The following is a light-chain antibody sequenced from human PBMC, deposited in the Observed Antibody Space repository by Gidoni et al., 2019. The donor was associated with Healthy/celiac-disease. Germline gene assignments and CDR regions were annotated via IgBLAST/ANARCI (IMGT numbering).Light chain of an antibody. CDR1: QSVSSSY. CDR2: GAS. V-gene: IGKV3-20*01. Sequence: ELVLTQSPGTLSLSPGERATLSCRASQSVSSSYLAWYQQKPGPAPRLLIYGASSRATGIPDRFSGSGSGTDFTLTISRLEPEDFAVYYCQQYGSSPFTFGPGTKVDIK. J-gene: IGKJ3*01. CDR3: QQYGSSPFT.